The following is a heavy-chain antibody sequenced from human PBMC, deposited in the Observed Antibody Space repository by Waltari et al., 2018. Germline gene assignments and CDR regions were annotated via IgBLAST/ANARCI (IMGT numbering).Heavy chain of an antibody. D-gene: IGHD2-21*02. CDR2: ISSSSSTI. CDR1: GFTFSSYS. Sequence: EVQLVESGGGLVQPGGSLRLSCAASGFTFSSYSMNWVRQAPGKGLEWVSYISSSSSTIYYADSVKGRFTISRDNAKNSLYLQMNSLRAEDTAVYYCARSTMVVTPAGGSDAFDIWGQGTMVTVSS. CDR3: ARSTMVVTPAGGSDAFDI. J-gene: IGHJ3*02. V-gene: IGHV3-48*01.